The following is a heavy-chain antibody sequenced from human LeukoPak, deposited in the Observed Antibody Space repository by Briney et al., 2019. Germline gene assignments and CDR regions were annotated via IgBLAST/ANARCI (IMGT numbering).Heavy chain of an antibody. CDR1: GFTFSTHW. CDR3: ASLLTPYHGSGGGGMDV. CDR2: ISGDGSMT. D-gene: IGHD3-10*01. J-gene: IGHJ6*02. Sequence: GGSLRLSCAASGFTFSTHWMYWVRQATGKELVWVSRISGDGSMTSYADSVKGRFTISRDNAEDTLFLQMTSLRVEDTALYFCASLLTPYHGSGGGGMDVWGQGTTVTVSS. V-gene: IGHV3-74*01.